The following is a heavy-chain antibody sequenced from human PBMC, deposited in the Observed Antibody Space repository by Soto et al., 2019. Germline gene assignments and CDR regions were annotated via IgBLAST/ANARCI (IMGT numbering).Heavy chain of an antibody. CDR3: ARDYDILTGSEPMGY. D-gene: IGHD3-9*01. CDR1: GGTFSSYA. CDR2: ISAYNGNT. J-gene: IGHJ4*02. Sequence: GASVKVSCEASGGTFSSYAISWVRQAPGQGLEWMGWISAYNGNTNYAQKLQGRVTMTTDTSTSTAYMELRSLRSDDTAVYYCARDYDILTGSEPMGYWGQGTLVTVSS. V-gene: IGHV1-18*01.